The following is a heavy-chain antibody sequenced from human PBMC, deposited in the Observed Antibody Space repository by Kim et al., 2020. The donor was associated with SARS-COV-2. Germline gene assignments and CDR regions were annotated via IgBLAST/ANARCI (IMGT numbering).Heavy chain of an antibody. CDR2: FDSEDGET. Sequence: ASVKVSCKVSGYTLTELSMHWVRQAPGKGLEWMGGFDSEDGETIYAQKFPGRVTMTEDTSTDTAYMELSSLSSEDTAVYYCATYPGVWSGYSANWFDPWGEGPLVTVSS. CDR1: GYTLTELS. J-gene: IGHJ5*02. CDR3: ATYPGVWSGYSANWFDP. D-gene: IGHD3-3*01. V-gene: IGHV1-24*01.